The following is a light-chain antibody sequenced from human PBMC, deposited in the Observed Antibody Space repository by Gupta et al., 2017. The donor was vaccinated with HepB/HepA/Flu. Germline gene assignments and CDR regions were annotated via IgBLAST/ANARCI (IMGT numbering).Light chain of an antibody. Sequence: QSALTQPPSASGSPGQSVTIPFTGTSSDVGGYNYVSWYQQHPGKAPKLMIYEISKRPSGVPDRFSGSKSGNTASLTVSGLQAEDEADYYCSSYAGSQEVFGGGTKLTVL. J-gene: IGLJ2*01. CDR3: SSYAGSQEV. V-gene: IGLV2-8*01. CDR1: SSDVGGYNY. CDR2: EIS.